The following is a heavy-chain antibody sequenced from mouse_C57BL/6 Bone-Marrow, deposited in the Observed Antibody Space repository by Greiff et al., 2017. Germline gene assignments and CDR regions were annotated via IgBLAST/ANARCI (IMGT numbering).Heavy chain of an antibody. CDR2: IWSGGST. CDR1: GFSLTSYG. V-gene: IGHV2-2*01. J-gene: IGHJ2*01. Sequence: VQLQQSGPGLVQPSQSLSITCPVSGFSLTSYGVHWVRQSPGKGLEWLGVIWSGGSTDYNAAFISRLSISKDNSKSQVFFKMNSLQADDTAIYYCARTYGYVFFDYWGQGTTLTVSS. D-gene: IGHD2-2*01. CDR3: ARTYGYVFFDY.